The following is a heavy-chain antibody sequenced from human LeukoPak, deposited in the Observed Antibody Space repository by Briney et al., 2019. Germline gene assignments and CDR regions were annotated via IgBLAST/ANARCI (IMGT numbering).Heavy chain of an antibody. J-gene: IGHJ4*02. CDR3: ANHLACGSTTCPSFDS. CDR1: GFAVSSNH. CDR2: IFNGGST. V-gene: IGHV3-53*01. D-gene: IGHD2-2*01. Sequence: PGGSLRLSCAASGFAVSSNHMNWVRQAPGKGLEWVSVIFNGGSTYYADSVKGRFTISRDNAKNSLFLQMNNLRAEDTAVYYCANHLACGSTTCPSFDSWGQGTLVTVSS.